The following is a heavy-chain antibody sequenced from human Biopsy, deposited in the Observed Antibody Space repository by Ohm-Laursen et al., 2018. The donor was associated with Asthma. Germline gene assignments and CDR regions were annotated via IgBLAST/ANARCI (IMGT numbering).Heavy chain of an antibody. CDR3: ARDLSGYCTSSACYGFDY. V-gene: IGHV4-31*03. J-gene: IGHJ4*02. Sequence: TLSLTCTVPGSSNSSSSYYWGWIRQHPGKSLEWIGYINYSGSTFYSPSLESRVTVSVDTSKNQFSLKLSSVTAADTAVYYCARDLSGYCTSSACYGFDYWVQGTLVTVSS. CDR1: GSSNSSSSYY. D-gene: IGHD2-8*01. CDR2: INYSGST.